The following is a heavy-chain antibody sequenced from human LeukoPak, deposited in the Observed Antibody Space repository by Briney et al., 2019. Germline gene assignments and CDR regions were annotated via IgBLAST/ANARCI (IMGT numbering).Heavy chain of an antibody. CDR1: GGSISSGSYY. CDR2: IYTSGST. CDR3: ARDLSGSYYSPFTFDY. V-gene: IGHV4-61*02. Sequence: SETLSFTCTVSGGSISSGSYYWSWIRQPAGKGLEWIGRIYTSGSTNYNPSLKSRVTISVDTSKNQFSLKLSSVTAADTAVYYCARDLSGSYYSPFTFDYWGQGTLVTVSS. J-gene: IGHJ4*02. D-gene: IGHD1-26*01.